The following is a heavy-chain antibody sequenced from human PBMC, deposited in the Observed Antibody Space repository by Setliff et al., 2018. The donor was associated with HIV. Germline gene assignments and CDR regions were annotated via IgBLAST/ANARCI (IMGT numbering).Heavy chain of an antibody. CDR1: GYTFTNYG. V-gene: IGHV1-18*01. CDR3: ATSRYCSGGSCPGDF. CDR2: INTYDGNT. Sequence: GASVKVSCKASGYTFTNYGINWVRQAPGQGLEWLGWINTYDGNTNYAQKFQGRVIMTTDTSTTTAYMELMSLTSDDTAVYYCATSRYCSGGSCPGDFWGHGTLVTVSS. D-gene: IGHD2-15*01. J-gene: IGHJ4*01.